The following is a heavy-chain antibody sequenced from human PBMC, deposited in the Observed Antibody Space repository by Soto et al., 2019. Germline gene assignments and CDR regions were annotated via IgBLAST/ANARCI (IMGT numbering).Heavy chain of an antibody. Sequence: SLRLSCAASGFTVSHYAMSWVRHAPGKGLEWVSVISGGGGSTYYADSVKGRFTISRDNSKNTLYLQMNSLRAEDTAVYYCAKDLMVQVLSGMDVWGQGTTVTVSS. J-gene: IGHJ6*02. D-gene: IGHD3-10*01. CDR2: ISGGGGST. CDR1: GFTVSHYA. CDR3: AKDLMVQVLSGMDV. V-gene: IGHV3-23*01.